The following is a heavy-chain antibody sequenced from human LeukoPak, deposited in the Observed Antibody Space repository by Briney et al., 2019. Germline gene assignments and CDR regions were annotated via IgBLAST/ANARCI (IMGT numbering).Heavy chain of an antibody. CDR3: ASGHARITMIVVVIFDAFDI. J-gene: IGHJ3*02. V-gene: IGHV4-39*01. D-gene: IGHD3-22*01. CDR2: IYYSGST. Sequence: PSETLSLTCTVSSGSISSSSYYWGWIRQPPGKGLEWIGSIYYSGSTYYNPSLKSRVTISVDTSKNQFSLKLSSVTAADTAVYYCASGHARITMIVVVIFDAFDIWGQGTMVTVSS. CDR1: SGSISSSSYY.